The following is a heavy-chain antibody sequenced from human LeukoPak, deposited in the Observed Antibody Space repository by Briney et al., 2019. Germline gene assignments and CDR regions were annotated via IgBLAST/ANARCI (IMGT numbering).Heavy chain of an antibody. V-gene: IGHV3-74*01. CDR3: ARGPQYYYDSSGYYAYNWFDP. J-gene: IGHJ5*02. CDR1: GFSFSKYA. CDR2: INSDGSST. Sequence: GGSLRLSCAGSGFSFSKYAMSWVRQAPGKGLVWVSRINSDGSSTSYADSVKGRFTISRDNAKNTLYLQMNSLRAEDTAVYYCARGPQYYYDSSGYYAYNWFDPWGQGTLVTVSS. D-gene: IGHD3-22*01.